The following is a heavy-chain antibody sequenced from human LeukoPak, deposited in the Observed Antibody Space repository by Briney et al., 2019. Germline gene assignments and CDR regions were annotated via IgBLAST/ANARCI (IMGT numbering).Heavy chain of an antibody. J-gene: IGHJ5*02. CDR1: GFTFSSYA. CDR2: ISGSGGST. V-gene: IGHV3-23*01. D-gene: IGHD3-3*01. CDR3: ARDYDFWSGSSGFDP. Sequence: PGGSLRLSCAASGFTFSSYATSWVRQAPGKGLEWVSAISGSGGSTCYADSVKGRFTISRDNAKNTLYLQMNSLRAEDTAVYYCARDYDFWSGSSGFDPWGQGTLVTVSS.